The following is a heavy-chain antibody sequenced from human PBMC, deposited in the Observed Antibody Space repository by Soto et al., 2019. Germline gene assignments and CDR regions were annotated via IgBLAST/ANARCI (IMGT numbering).Heavy chain of an antibody. D-gene: IGHD6-19*01. Sequence: NPSETLSLTCTVSGGSISSSSYYWGWIRQPPGKGLEWIGSIYYSGSTYYNPSLKSRVTISVDTSKNQFSLKLSSVTAADTAVYYCARPGHSGWYGPTDYYYGMDVWGQGTTVTVSS. CDR3: ARPGHSGWYGPTDYYYGMDV. V-gene: IGHV4-39*01. CDR2: IYYSGST. CDR1: GGSISSSSYY. J-gene: IGHJ6*02.